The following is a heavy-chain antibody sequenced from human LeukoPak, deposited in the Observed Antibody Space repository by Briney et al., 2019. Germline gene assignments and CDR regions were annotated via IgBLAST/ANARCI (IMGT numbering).Heavy chain of an antibody. V-gene: IGHV5-51*01. D-gene: IGHD5-24*01. Sequence: GESLKISCKGSGYSFTSYWIGWVRQMPGKGLEWMGIIYPGDSDTRYSPSFQGQVTISADKSISTAYLQWSSLKASDTAMYYCARLSRDGYNVGGSWSDPWGQGTQVTVSS. CDR1: GYSFTSYW. CDR2: IYPGDSDT. CDR3: ARLSRDGYNVGGSWSDP. J-gene: IGHJ5*02.